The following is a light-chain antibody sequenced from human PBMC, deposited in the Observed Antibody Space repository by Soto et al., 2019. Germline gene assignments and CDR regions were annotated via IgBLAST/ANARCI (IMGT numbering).Light chain of an antibody. Sequence: EIVLTQSPATLSLSPGERATLSCRASQSVSSYLAWYQQKPGQTPRLLIYDASNRATGIPARFSGSGSGTDFTLTISSLEPEVFAVYYCQQRSNWPLWTFGQGTKVEI. V-gene: IGKV3-11*01. CDR1: QSVSSY. CDR3: QQRSNWPLWT. J-gene: IGKJ1*01. CDR2: DAS.